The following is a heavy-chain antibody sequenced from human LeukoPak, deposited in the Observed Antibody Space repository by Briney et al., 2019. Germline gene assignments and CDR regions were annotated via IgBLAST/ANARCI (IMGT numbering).Heavy chain of an antibody. J-gene: IGHJ4*02. Sequence: GGSLRLSCAASGFTFSSYAMSWVRQAPGKGLEWVSYISSSGSTIYYADSVKGRFTISRDNAKNSLYLQMNSLRAEDTAVYYCAKKGVPYSTGWYVDDWGQGTLVTVSS. V-gene: IGHV3-48*04. CDR3: AKKGVPYSTGWYVDD. D-gene: IGHD6-19*01. CDR1: GFTFSSYA. CDR2: ISSSGSTI.